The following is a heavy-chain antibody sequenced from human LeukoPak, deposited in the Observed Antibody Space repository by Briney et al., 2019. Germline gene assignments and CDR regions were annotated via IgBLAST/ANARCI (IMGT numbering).Heavy chain of an antibody. CDR3: ASWPVGWYGEDS. V-gene: IGHV3-53*01. CDR1: GFTVSSNS. D-gene: IGHD6-19*01. Sequence: QSGGSLRLSCAASGFTVSSNSMSWVRQAPGKGLEWVSVIYGGGSTYYADSVKGRFTISRDTPKNTLYLQMNSLRVEDTAVYYCASWPVGWYGEDSWGQGTLVTVSS. J-gene: IGHJ4*02. CDR2: IYGGGST.